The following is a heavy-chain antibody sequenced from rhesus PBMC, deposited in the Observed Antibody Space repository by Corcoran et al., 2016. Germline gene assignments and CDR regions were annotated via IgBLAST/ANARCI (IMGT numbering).Heavy chain of an antibody. Sequence: QVQLQESGPGVVKPSETLSLTCAVSGGSISSGYYYWSWIRKHPGKGLEWMGGIHSNTERTHYNPSLMSRVTISKATSQSQFSLKLSSVTAADTAVYYCAREAVVGVDVWGRGVLVTVSS. CDR1: GGSISSGYYY. D-gene: IGHD3-16*01. J-gene: IGHJ5-2*02. V-gene: IGHV4S12*01. CDR2: IHSNTERT. CDR3: AREAVVGVDV.